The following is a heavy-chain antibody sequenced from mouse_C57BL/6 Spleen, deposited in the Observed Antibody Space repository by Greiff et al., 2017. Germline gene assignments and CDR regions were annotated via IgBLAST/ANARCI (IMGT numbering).Heavy chain of an antibody. CDR1: GYTFTGYW. D-gene: IGHD1-1*01. CDR3: ARNPGYGSSSCYAMDD. Sequence: QVQLQQSGAELMKPGASVKLSCKATGYTFTGYWIALVKQRPGHGLEWIGEILPGSGSTNYNEKFKGKATFTADKSSNTAYMQLSSLTTEDSAIYYCARNPGYGSSSCYAMDDWGQGTSVTVSS. V-gene: IGHV1-9*01. J-gene: IGHJ4*01. CDR2: ILPGSGST.